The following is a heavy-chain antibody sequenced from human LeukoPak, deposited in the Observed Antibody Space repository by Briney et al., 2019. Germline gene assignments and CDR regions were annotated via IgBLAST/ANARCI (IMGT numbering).Heavy chain of an antibody. CDR3: ARDPGIVVVVAAGYFDL. CDR1: GGSISSGGYY. CDR2: IYYSGRT. V-gene: IGHV4-39*07. Sequence: SQTLSLTCTVSGGSISSGGYYWGWIRQPPGKGLEWIGSIYYSGRTYYNPSLKSRVTISVDTSKNQFSLKLSSVTAADTAVYYCARDPGIVVVVAAGYFDLWGRGTLVTVSS. D-gene: IGHD2-15*01. J-gene: IGHJ2*01.